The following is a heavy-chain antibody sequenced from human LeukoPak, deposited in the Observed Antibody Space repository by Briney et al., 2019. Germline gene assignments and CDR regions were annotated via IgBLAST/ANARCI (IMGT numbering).Heavy chain of an antibody. J-gene: IGHJ3*02. D-gene: IGHD6-19*01. CDR1: GFNFDDYG. CDR2: LNWNGGIT. V-gene: IGHV3-20*04. Sequence: PGGSLRLSCVASGFNFDDYGMNWVRQAPGKGLEWLSGLNWNGGITGYADSVKGRFTISRDNAKNSLYLQMNSLRAEDTAVYYCAKEAVGPYAFDIWGQGTMVTVPS. CDR3: AKEAVGPYAFDI.